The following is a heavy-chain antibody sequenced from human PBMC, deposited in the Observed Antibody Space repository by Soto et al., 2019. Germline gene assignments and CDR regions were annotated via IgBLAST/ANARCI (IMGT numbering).Heavy chain of an antibody. CDR3: ARAPGAAAGTFRVDYFDY. CDR2: MNPNSGNT. Sequence: QVQLVQSGAEVKKPGASVKVSCKASGYTFTSYDINWVRQATGQGLEWMGWMNPNSGNTGYAQKFQGRVTMTRNTSISTFYMELSSLRSEATAVYYCARAPGAAAGTFRVDYFDYWGQGTLVTVSS. J-gene: IGHJ4*02. D-gene: IGHD6-13*01. CDR1: GYTFTSYD. V-gene: IGHV1-8*01.